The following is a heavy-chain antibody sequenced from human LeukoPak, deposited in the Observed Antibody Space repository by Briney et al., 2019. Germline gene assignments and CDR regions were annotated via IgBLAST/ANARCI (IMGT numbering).Heavy chain of an antibody. CDR3: ARRRVVPAARFDY. V-gene: IGHV4-34*01. J-gene: IGHJ4*02. CDR1: GGSFSGYY. Sequence: SETLSLTCAVYGGSFSGYYWSWIRQPPGKGLEWIGEINHSGSTNYNPSLKSRVTISVDTSKNQFSLKLSSVTAADTAVYYCARRRVVPAARFDYWGQGTLVIVSS. CDR2: INHSGST. D-gene: IGHD2-2*01.